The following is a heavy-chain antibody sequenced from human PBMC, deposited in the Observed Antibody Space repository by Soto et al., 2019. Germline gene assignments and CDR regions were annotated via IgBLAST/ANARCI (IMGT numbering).Heavy chain of an antibody. Sequence: ASVKVSCKASGYTFTSYGISWVRRAPGQGLEWMGWISAYNGNTNYAQKLQGRVTMTTDTPTGTAYMELRSLRSDDTAVYYCARWGRPGTDYYYYYGMDVWGQGTTVTVSS. J-gene: IGHJ6*02. CDR2: ISAYNGNT. V-gene: IGHV1-18*01. CDR3: ARWGRPGTDYYYYYGMDV. D-gene: IGHD3-16*01. CDR1: GYTFTSYG.